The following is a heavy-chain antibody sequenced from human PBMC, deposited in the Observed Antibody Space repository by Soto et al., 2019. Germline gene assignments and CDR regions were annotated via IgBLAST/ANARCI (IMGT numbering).Heavy chain of an antibody. CDR2: INAGNGNT. CDR1: GYTFTSYA. J-gene: IGHJ6*03. Sequence: ASVKVSCKASGYTFTSYAMHWVRQAPGQRLEWMGWINAGNGNTKYSQKFQGRVTITRDTSASTAYMELSSLRSEDTAVYYCARVIRNSGYDKLNYYYYYYKDVWGKGTTVTVSS. D-gene: IGHD5-12*01. V-gene: IGHV1-3*01. CDR3: ARVIRNSGYDKLNYYYYYYKDV.